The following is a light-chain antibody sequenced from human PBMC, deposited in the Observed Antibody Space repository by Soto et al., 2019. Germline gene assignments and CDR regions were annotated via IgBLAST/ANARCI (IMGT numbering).Light chain of an antibody. V-gene: IGKV3D-20*02. Sequence: DIVLTQSPGTLSLSPGERATLSCGASQSINSRSLAWYQQKPGQAPRLLIYDASNRATGIPARFSGSGSGTDFTLTISSLEPEDFAVYYCQQCSNWPITFGQGTRLEIK. CDR2: DAS. CDR3: QQCSNWPIT. CDR1: QSINSRS. J-gene: IGKJ5*01.